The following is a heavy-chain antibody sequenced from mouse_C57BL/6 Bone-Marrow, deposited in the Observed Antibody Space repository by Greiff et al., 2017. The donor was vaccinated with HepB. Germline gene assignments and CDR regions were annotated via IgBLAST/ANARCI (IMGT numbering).Heavy chain of an antibody. Sequence: EVKLVESGGGLVQPGGSLKLSCAASGFTFSDYYMYWVRQTPEKRLEWVAYISNGGGSTYYPDTVKGRFTISRDNAKNTLYLQMSRLKSEDTAMYYCARQGYYYGSRPYAMDYWGQGTSVTVSS. CDR1: GFTFSDYY. V-gene: IGHV5-12*01. D-gene: IGHD1-1*01. CDR2: ISNGGGST. J-gene: IGHJ4*01. CDR3: ARQGYYYGSRPYAMDY.